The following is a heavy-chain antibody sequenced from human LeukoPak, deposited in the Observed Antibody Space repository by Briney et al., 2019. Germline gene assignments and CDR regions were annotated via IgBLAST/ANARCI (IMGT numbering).Heavy chain of an antibody. D-gene: IGHD2-21*02. J-gene: IGHJ5*02. V-gene: IGHV3-74*01. Sequence: GGSLRLSCAASGFTFDDSAMHWVRQIPGKGLEWVSHINGDGSDTGYADSVKGRFTISRDNRKNTVYLQMNSLRAEDTAAYYCARDQLSYCDGDCPWGQGTLVTVSS. CDR3: ARDQLSYCDGDCP. CDR1: GFTFDDSA. CDR2: INGDGSDT.